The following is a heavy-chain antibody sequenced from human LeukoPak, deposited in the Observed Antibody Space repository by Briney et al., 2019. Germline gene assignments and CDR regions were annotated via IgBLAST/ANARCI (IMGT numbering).Heavy chain of an antibody. CDR3: ATDRGLAGTKENWFDP. D-gene: IGHD6-13*01. V-gene: IGHV1-24*01. J-gene: IGHJ5*02. CDR1: GYTLTELF. CDR2: CDPEDGGT. Sequence: ASVKVSCKVSGYTLTELFMHWVRQAPGKGLDWMGGCDPEDGGTIYAQKFQGRVTMTEDTSTDTAYMELSSLRSEDTAVYYCATDRGLAGTKENWFDPWGQGTLVTVSS.